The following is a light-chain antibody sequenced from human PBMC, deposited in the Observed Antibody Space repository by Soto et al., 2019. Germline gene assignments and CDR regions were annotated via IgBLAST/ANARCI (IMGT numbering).Light chain of an antibody. CDR3: QQYDNWPQT. J-gene: IGKJ1*01. CDR2: GAS. CDR1: QSVSSSY. V-gene: IGKV3D-15*01. Sequence: EKVLTHSPGTLSFSPGKRATLSCRASQSVSSSYLAWYQQKPGQAPRLLIYGASSRATGIPARFSGRGSGTEFTLTISSLQSVDFAVYYCQQYDNWPQTFGQGTKVDIK.